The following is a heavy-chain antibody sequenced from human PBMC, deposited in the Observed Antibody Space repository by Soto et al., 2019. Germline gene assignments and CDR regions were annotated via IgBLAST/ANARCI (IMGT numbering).Heavy chain of an antibody. V-gene: IGHV3-30*18. CDR2: TSYDGSKT. J-gene: IGHJ4*02. D-gene: IGHD3-3*01. CDR3: AKTRTIFGVVSRHYFDY. Sequence: QVQLVESGGGVGQPGRSQRLSCAASGFSFSDYGMHWVRQPPGKGLEWVAYTSYDGSKTYYEDSVMGRFTISRDNSKNTLFLQMNSLRPEDTAMYYCAKTRTIFGVVSRHYFDYWGQGTLVTVSS. CDR1: GFSFSDYG.